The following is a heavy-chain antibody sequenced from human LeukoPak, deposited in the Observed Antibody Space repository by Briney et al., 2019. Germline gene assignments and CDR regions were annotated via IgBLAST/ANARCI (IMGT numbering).Heavy chain of an antibody. Sequence: PSETLSLTCTVSGGSISSYYWSWIRQPAGKGLEWIGRIYTSGSTNYNPSLKSRVTMSVDTSKNQFSLKLSSVTAADTAVYYCARDYYDSSLGWFDPWGQGTLVTVSS. CDR1: GGSISSYY. CDR3: ARDYYDSSLGWFDP. CDR2: IYTSGST. D-gene: IGHD3-22*01. V-gene: IGHV4-4*07. J-gene: IGHJ5*02.